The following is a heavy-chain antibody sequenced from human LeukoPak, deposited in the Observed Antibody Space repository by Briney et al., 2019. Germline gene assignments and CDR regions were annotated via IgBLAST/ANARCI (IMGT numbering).Heavy chain of an antibody. J-gene: IGHJ1*01. D-gene: IGHD2-15*01. Sequence: SETLSVTCTVSGGSISSYYWSWIRQPAGKGLEWIGRIYTSGSTNYNPSLKSRVTMSVDTSKNQFSLKLSSVTAADTAVYYCARDSSHYCTGGRCYSEYFQNWGQGTMVTLSS. CDR1: GGSISSYY. V-gene: IGHV4-4*07. CDR2: IYTSGST. CDR3: ARDSSHYCTGGRCYSEYFQN.